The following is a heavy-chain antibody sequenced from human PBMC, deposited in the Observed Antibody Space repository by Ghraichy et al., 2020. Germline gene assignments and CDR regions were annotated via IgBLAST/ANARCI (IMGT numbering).Heavy chain of an antibody. D-gene: IGHD2-15*01. Sequence: GGSLRLSCAVSGFTVSYKYMTWVRQAPGKGLEWVSIIYTGGNTFYAESVKGRFTISRDDSTNTIYLHMNSLRPEDTAVYYWAREFCSGGGCYGAFDIWGQGTLVTVSP. CDR3: AREFCSGGGCYGAFDI. J-gene: IGHJ3*02. CDR2: IYTGGNT. CDR1: GFTVSYKY. V-gene: IGHV3-53*05.